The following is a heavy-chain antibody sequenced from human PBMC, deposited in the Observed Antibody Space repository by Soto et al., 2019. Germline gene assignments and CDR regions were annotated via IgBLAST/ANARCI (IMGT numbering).Heavy chain of an antibody. CDR1: GFTFSSYS. D-gene: IGHD2-8*01. J-gene: IGHJ5*02. V-gene: IGHV3-21*01. CDR3: ARGPKPYCTNGVCNWFDP. CDR2: ISSSSSYI. Sequence: GGSLRLSCAASGFTFSSYSMNWVRQAPGKGLEWVSSISSSSSYIYYADSVKGRFTISRDNAKNSLYLQMNSLRAEDTAVYYCARGPKPYCTNGVCNWFDPWGQGTLVTVSS.